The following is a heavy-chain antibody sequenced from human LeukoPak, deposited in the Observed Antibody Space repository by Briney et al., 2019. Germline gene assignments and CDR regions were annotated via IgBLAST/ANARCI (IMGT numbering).Heavy chain of an antibody. CDR3: ARIVVPAAMYYYYMDV. CDR1: GFTVSSNY. D-gene: IGHD2-2*01. J-gene: IGHJ6*03. CDR2: IYSGGST. Sequence: GGSLRLSCAASGFTVSSNYMSWVRQAPGKGLEWVSVIYSGGSTYYADYVKGRFTISRDNSKNTLYLQMNSLRAEDTAVYYCARIVVPAAMYYYYMDVRGKGTTVTVSS. V-gene: IGHV3-66*02.